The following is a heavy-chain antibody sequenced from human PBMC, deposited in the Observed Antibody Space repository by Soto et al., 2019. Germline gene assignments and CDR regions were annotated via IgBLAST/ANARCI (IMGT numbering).Heavy chain of an antibody. Sequence: EVQLVDSGGGSVEPGGSLRLSCAASGFTFTNAWLNWVRQAPGKGLEWFGRIKSKINGGTTDYAAPVKGRFSISRDDPENTVYLQIDSLKTEDTAVYYCAADLPDWGAYDFDYWGQGTLVTVSS. CDR2: IKSKINGGTT. D-gene: IGHD3-16*01. V-gene: IGHV3-15*07. CDR3: AADLPDWGAYDFDY. CDR1: GFTFTNAW. J-gene: IGHJ4*02.